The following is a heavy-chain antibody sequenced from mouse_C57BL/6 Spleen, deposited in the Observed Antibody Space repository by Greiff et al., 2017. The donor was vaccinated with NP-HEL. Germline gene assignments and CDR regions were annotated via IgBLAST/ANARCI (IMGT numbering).Heavy chain of an antibody. CDR2: IYPGGGYT. CDR1: GYTFTNYW. Sequence: QVQLQQSGAELVRPGTSVKMSCKASGYTFTNYWIGWAKQRPGHGLEWIGDIYPGGGYTNYNEQFKGKATLTADKSSSTAYMQFSSLTSEDSAIYYCARGGLGYYFDYWGQGTTLTVSS. V-gene: IGHV1-63*01. CDR3: ARGGLGYYFDY. J-gene: IGHJ2*01. D-gene: IGHD4-1*01.